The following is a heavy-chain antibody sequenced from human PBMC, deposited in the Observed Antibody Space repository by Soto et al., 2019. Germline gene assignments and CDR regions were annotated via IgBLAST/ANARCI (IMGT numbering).Heavy chain of an antibody. CDR2: ISKSSTTI. J-gene: IGHJ4*02. Sequence: GGSLRLSCAASGFTFSSYSMNWVRQAPAKGLEWVSYISKSSTTILYADSVKGRFTISRDNAKNSLYLQMNSLRDEDTAVYYCARDANDYGYYFDSWGQGTLVTVS. CDR3: ARDANDYGYYFDS. V-gene: IGHV3-48*02. CDR1: GFTFSSYS. D-gene: IGHD4-17*01.